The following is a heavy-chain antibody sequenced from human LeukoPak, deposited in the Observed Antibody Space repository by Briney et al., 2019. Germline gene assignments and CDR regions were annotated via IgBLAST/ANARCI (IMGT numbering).Heavy chain of an antibody. Sequence: GGSLRLSCAASGFTFSRYWMSWVRQAPGKGLQWVANIKPDGSEKYYVDSVKGRFTISRDNAKNSLYLQMNSLRAEDMAVYYCAREVEVGTTWSWFDPWGQGTLVSVSS. CDR1: GFTFSRYW. J-gene: IGHJ5*02. V-gene: IGHV3-7*01. CDR2: IKPDGSEK. D-gene: IGHD1-26*01. CDR3: AREVEVGTTWSWFDP.